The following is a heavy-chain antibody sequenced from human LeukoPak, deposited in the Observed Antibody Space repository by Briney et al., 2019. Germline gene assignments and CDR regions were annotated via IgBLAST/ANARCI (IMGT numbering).Heavy chain of an antibody. D-gene: IGHD3-9*01. Sequence: GGSLRLSCAASGFTFSSYGMHWVRQAPGKGLEWVAFIRYDGSNKYYADSVKGRFTISRDNSKNTLYLQMNSLRAEDTAVYYCATNYDILTGYTLGDVWGKGTTVTISS. J-gene: IGHJ6*04. CDR3: ATNYDILTGYTLGDV. CDR2: IRYDGSNK. CDR1: GFTFSSYG. V-gene: IGHV3-30*02.